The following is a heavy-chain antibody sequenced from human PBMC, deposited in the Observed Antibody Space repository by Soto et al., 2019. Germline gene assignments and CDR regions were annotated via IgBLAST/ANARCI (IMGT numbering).Heavy chain of an antibody. J-gene: IGHJ3*02. CDR1: GGTFSSYA. CDR3: ARERYCSGGSCYSGAFDI. Sequence: QVQLVQSGAEVKKPGSSVKVSCKASGGTFSSYAISWVRQAPGQGLEWMGGIIPIFGTANYAQKFQGRVTITADESTSTAYMELRSLRSEDTAVYYCARERYCSGGSCYSGAFDIWGQGTMVTVSS. D-gene: IGHD2-15*01. CDR2: IIPIFGTA. V-gene: IGHV1-69*12.